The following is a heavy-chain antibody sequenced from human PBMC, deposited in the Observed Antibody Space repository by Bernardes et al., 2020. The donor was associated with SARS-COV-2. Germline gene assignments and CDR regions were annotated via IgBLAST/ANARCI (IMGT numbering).Heavy chain of an antibody. CDR1: GYPFTGYY. CDR2: INPNSGGT. J-gene: IGHJ6*02. Sequence: ASVKVSCKASGYPFTGYYIHWVRQAPGQGLEWMVWINPNSGGTNYAQNFQGRVTMTRDTSIGTAYMELSGLRFDDTAVYYCALPPTNYDRYAMDLWGQGTTVTVSS. D-gene: IGHD3-22*01. CDR3: ALPPTNYDRYAMDL. V-gene: IGHV1-2*02.